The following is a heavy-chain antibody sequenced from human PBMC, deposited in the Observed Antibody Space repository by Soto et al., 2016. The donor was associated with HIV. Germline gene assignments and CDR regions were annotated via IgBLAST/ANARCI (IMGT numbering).Heavy chain of an antibody. D-gene: IGHD5-12*01. V-gene: IGHV4-34*01. CDR1: GGSFSGHY. CDR3: ARTPGGYSDYAGGGYYYNYHMDV. Sequence: QVQLQQWGAGLLKPSETLSLTCAVYGGSFSGHYWNWIRQPPGKGLEWIGEINHSGSTNYNPSLKSRVTISVDTSKNQFSLKLSSVTAADTAVYYCARTPGGYSDYAGGGYYYNYHMDVWGKGTTVTVSS. CDR2: INHSGST. J-gene: IGHJ6*03.